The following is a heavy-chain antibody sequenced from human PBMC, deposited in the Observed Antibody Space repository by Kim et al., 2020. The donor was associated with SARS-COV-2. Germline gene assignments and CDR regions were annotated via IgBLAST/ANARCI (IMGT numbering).Heavy chain of an antibody. V-gene: IGHV4-59*08. Sequence: SETLSLTCTVSGGSISSYYWSWIRQPPGKGLEWIGYIYYSVSTNYNPTLKSRVTISVDTPKNQFSLKLSSVTAADPAVYSCARLNYYGSGSPDYWGQGT. CDR1: GGSISSYY. J-gene: IGHJ4*02. CDR3: ARLNYYGSGSPDY. CDR2: IYYSVST. D-gene: IGHD3-10*01.